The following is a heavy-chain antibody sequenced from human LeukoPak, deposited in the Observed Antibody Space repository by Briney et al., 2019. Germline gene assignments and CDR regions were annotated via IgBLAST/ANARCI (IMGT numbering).Heavy chain of an antibody. J-gene: IGHJ4*02. V-gene: IGHV3-7*03. CDR2: IKQDGSGK. CDR1: GLTFSSYW. Sequence: GGSLRLSCAASGLTFSSYWMSWVRQAPGKGLEWVANIKQDGSGKYYVDSVKGRFTISRDNAKKSLYLQMNSLTAEDTAYYYCAREEGPYFDCWGQGTLVTVSS. CDR3: AREEGPYFDC.